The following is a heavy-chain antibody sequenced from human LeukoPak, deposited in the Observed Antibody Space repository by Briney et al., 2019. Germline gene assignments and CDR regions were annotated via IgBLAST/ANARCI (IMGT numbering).Heavy chain of an antibody. V-gene: IGHV4-39*01. D-gene: IGHD3-22*01. CDR2: FYYSGNT. CDR3: ARLHYDSSGYYYFDY. CDR1: GGSISSSSYQ. J-gene: IGHJ4*02. Sequence: PSETLSLTCTVSGGSISSSSYQWGWIRQPPGKGLEWIGSFYYSGNTYYSPSLKSRVTVSVDTSKNLFSLKLSSVTAADTAVYYCARLHYDSSGYYYFDYWGQGTLVTVSS.